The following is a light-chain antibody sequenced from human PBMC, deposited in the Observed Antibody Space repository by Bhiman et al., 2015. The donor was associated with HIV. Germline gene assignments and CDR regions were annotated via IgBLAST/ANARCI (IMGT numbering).Light chain of an antibody. J-gene: IGLJ1*01. CDR2: DVT. CDR1: SSDVGGYNY. Sequence: QSALTQPASVSGSPGQSITISCTGTSSDVGGYNYVSWYQQHPGKVPKLMIYDVTKRPSGVPDRFSGSKSGSTASLTISGLQAEDEADYYCSSYSSITVYVFGSGTKVTVL. CDR3: SSYSSITVYV. V-gene: IGLV2-14*01.